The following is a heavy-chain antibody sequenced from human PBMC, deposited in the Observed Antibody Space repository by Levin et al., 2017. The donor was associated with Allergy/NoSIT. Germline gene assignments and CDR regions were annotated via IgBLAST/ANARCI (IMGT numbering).Heavy chain of an antibody. D-gene: IGHD4-17*01. CDR1: GFMFSTYY. V-gene: IGHV3-11*01. Sequence: LSLTCAASGFMFSTYYMTWLRQAPGKGLEWVSTIDTTSFSINYAKSVKGRFTISRDNDRNSLYLQMNRLRADDTAVYYCARSRHGDYGRYYFDYWGQGTLVTVSS. CDR2: IDTTSFSI. J-gene: IGHJ4*02. CDR3: ARSRHGDYGRYYFDY.